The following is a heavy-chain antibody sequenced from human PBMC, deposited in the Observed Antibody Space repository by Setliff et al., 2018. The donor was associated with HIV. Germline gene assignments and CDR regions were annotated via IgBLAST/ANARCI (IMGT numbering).Heavy chain of an antibody. CDR1: GDSSGINY. D-gene: IGHD6-19*01. Sequence: SETLSLTCTVSGDSSGINYWAWIRQPPGKGLEWIGSASYAGTTYYNPSLEGRVSMSFDSSKNQFSLRLRSMAAADAATYYCTADRASVWYGHWGQGTLVTVSS. CDR3: TADRASVWYGH. CDR2: ASYAGTT. J-gene: IGHJ5*02. V-gene: IGHV4-59*04.